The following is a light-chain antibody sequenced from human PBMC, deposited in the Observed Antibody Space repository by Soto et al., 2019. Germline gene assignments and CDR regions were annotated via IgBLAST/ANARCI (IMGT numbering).Light chain of an antibody. CDR2: GAS. CDR1: QSVSSN. V-gene: IGKV3-20*01. J-gene: IGKJ1*01. Sequence: DIVMTQSPATRSVSPGERATLSCRASQSVSSNLAWYQQKPGQAPRIVIYGASSRATGIPDRFSGSGSGTDFTLTISRREPEDFAGYCCQQYGSSPRTFGQGTKVDIK. CDR3: QQYGSSPRT.